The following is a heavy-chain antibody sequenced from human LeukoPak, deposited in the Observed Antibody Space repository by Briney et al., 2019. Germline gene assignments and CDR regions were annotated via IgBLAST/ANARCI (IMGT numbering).Heavy chain of an antibody. CDR3: ARAPTYSGSHY. Sequence: PSETLSLTCTVSGGSIGNGGYYWSWIRQHPGKGLEWIGYIYYSGSTYYNPSLKSRVNISVDTSKNQFSLKLNSVTAADTAVYYCARAPTYSGSHYWGQGTLVTVSS. J-gene: IGHJ4*02. D-gene: IGHD1-26*01. CDR1: GGSIGNGGYY. CDR2: IYYSGST. V-gene: IGHV4-31*03.